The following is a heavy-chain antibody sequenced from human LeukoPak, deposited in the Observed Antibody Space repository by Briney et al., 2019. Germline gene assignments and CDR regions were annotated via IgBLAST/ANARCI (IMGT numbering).Heavy chain of an antibody. CDR3: ARPIAAAGTFGHWFDP. D-gene: IGHD6-13*01. V-gene: IGHV4-39*01. Sequence: PSETLSLTCTVSGGSISSSSYYWGWIRQPPGKGLEGIGSIYYSGSTYYNPSLKSRVTISVDTSKNQFSLKLSSVTAADTAVYYCARPIAAAGTFGHWFDPWGQGTLVTVSS. J-gene: IGHJ5*02. CDR1: GGSISSSSYY. CDR2: IYYSGST.